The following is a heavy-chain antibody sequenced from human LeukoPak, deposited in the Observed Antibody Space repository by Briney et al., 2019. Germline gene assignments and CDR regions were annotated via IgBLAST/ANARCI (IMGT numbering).Heavy chain of an antibody. J-gene: IGHJ4*02. D-gene: IGHD3-10*01. CDR3: ARPRRDGNGEYPDY. Sequence: SSVTVSCKASGYTFTGYYMHWVRKTPGQGLEWMGWINPNTGDTNYGRKFQGRVTMTSDTSINTAYMELRSLRSDDTAVYYCARPRRDGNGEYPDYWGQGTLVTVSS. V-gene: IGHV1-2*02. CDR2: INPNTGDT. CDR1: GYTFTGYY.